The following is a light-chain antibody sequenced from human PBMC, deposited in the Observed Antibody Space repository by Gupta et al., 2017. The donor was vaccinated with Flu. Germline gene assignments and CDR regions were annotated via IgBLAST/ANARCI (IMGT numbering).Light chain of an antibody. V-gene: IGLV2-11*01. J-gene: IGLJ1*01. CDR1: SSDVGTYNA. Sequence: QSALTQPRSVSGSPGHSVTISCTGTSSDVGTYNAVSWYQQHPGRAPKLMLYDVAKRPSGVPNRFSGSKSGNTASLTISGLQPDDEADYYCCSYTGPYNPYVFGTGTKVTVL. CDR3: CSYTGPYNPYV. CDR2: DVA.